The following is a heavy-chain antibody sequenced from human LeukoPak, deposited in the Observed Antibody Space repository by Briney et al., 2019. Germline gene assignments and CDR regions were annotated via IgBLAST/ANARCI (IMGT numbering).Heavy chain of an antibody. J-gene: IGHJ4*02. CDR1: GFTFDDYA. Sequence: PGGSLRLSCAASGFTFDDYAMHWVRQVPGKGLEWVSGINWNGGRIGYADSVMGRFTISRDNAKNSVYLQMNSLRPEDMALYYCAKGKYSTSSGAFDFWGQGTLVTVSS. V-gene: IGHV3-9*03. CDR3: AKGKYSTSSGAFDF. D-gene: IGHD6-6*01. CDR2: INWNGGRI.